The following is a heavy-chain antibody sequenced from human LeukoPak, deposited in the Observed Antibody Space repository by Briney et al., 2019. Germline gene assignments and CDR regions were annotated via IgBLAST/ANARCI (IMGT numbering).Heavy chain of an antibody. J-gene: IGHJ6*03. CDR1: GFTFSSYW. CDR3: ARYDHCSSTSSYPRYYYYMDV. CDR2: INSDGSST. V-gene: IGHV3-74*01. Sequence: PGGSLRLSCAASGFTFSSYWMHWVRQAPGKGLVWVSRINSDGSSTSYADSVKGRFTISRDNAKNTLYLQMNSLRAEDTAVYYCARYDHCSSTSSYPRYYYYMDVWGKGTTVTVSS. D-gene: IGHD2-2*01.